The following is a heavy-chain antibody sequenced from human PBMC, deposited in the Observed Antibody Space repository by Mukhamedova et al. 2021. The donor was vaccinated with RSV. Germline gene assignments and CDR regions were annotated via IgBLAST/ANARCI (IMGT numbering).Heavy chain of an antibody. V-gene: IGHV3-48*01. CDR3: ARGSGGVDP. D-gene: IGHD3-10*01. CDR2: ISSSSSTI. Sequence: VSYISSSSSTIYYADSVKGRFTISRDNAKNSLYLQMNSLRAEDTAVYYCARGSGGVDPWGQGTLVTVSS. J-gene: IGHJ5*02.